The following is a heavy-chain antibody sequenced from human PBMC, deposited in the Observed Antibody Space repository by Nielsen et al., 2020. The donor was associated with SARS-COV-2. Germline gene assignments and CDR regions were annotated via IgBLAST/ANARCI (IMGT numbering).Heavy chain of an antibody. CDR2: LSSDESSK. Sequence: GESLKISCAASGFTFSNSPMHWVRQAPGKGLEWVAVLSSDESSKYYIDSVKGRFTISRDNAKNSLYLEMNSLRAEDTAVYYCARVSTVLLRAMDLWGQGTTVTVSS. CDR3: ARVSTVLLRAMDL. D-gene: IGHD5/OR15-5a*01. V-gene: IGHV3-30-3*01. CDR1: GFTFSNSP. J-gene: IGHJ6*02.